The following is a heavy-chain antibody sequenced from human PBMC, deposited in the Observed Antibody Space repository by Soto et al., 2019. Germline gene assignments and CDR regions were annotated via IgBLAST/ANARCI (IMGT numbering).Heavy chain of an antibody. D-gene: IGHD3-9*01. V-gene: IGHV4-34*01. J-gene: IGHJ4*02. CDR3: ARGSTSVLRYSLYYFDY. CDR1: GGSCGGYY. Sequence: SETQSLTCAVYGGSCGGYYWSWIRQPPGKGLEWIGEINHSGSTNYNPSLKSRVTISVDTSKNQFSLKLSSVTAADTAVYYCARGSTSVLRYSLYYFDYWGQGTLVTVSS. CDR2: INHSGST.